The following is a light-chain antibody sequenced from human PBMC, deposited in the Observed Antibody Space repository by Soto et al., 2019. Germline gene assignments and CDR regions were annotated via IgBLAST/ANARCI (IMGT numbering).Light chain of an antibody. CDR3: SSYAGSDNYV. Sequence: QSALTQPPCASGSPGQSVTISCSGTSSDTGDYNYVSWYQQHPGKAPKLMIYEVSKRPSGVPDRFSGSKPGNTASLTVSGLQAEDEADYYCSSYAGSDNYVFGTGTKVTVL. J-gene: IGLJ1*01. V-gene: IGLV2-8*01. CDR1: SSDTGDYNY. CDR2: EVS.